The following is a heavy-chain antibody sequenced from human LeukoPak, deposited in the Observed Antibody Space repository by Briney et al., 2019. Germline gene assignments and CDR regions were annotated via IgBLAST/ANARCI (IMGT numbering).Heavy chain of an antibody. J-gene: IGHJ4*02. V-gene: IGHV3-48*01. CDR3: ARSQAHLDY. CDR1: GFTFSIYS. Sequence: GGSLRLSCAASGFTFSIYSMNWVRQAPGKGLEWVSYITSTSTAIHYADSVKGRFTISRDNAKNSLYLQMHNLRAEDTAVYYCARSQAHLDYWGQGTLVTVSS. CDR2: ITSTSTAI.